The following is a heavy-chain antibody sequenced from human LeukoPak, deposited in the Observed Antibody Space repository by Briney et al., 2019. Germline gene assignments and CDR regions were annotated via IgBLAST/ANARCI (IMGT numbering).Heavy chain of an antibody. J-gene: IGHJ4*02. V-gene: IGHV1-8*03. CDR3: AAELYSGSYGRCCSFAF. D-gene: IGHD1-26*01. Sequence: GASVKVSCKASGYTFTSYDINWVRQATGQGLEWMGWMNPNSGNTGYAQKFQGRVTITRNTSISTAYMELNSLRSEDTAVYYCAAELYSGSYGRCCSFAFWGQGTLVTVSS. CDR2: MNPNSGNT. CDR1: GYTFTSYD.